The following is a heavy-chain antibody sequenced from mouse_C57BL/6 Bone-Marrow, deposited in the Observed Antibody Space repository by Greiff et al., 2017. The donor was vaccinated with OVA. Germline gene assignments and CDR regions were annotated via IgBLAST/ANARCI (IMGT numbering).Heavy chain of an antibody. Sequence: QVQLKESGAELARPGASVTLSCKASGYTFTSYGISWVKQRTGQGLEWIGEIYPRSGNTYYNEKFKGKATLTADKSSSTAYMELRSLTSEDSAVYFCAREGIGAWFAYWGQGTLVTVSA. CDR3: AREGIGAWFAY. V-gene: IGHV1-81*01. CDR2: IYPRSGNT. J-gene: IGHJ3*01. CDR1: GYTFTSYG. D-gene: IGHD2-14*01.